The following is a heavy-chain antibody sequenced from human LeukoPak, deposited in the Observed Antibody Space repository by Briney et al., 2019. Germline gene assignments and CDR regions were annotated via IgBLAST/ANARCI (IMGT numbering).Heavy chain of an antibody. CDR3: ARSGDYGWYFDY. Sequence: SETLSLTCAVSGYSISSSNWWGWIRQPPGRGLEWIGYIYYSGSTYYNPSLKSRVTMSVDTSKNQFSLKLSSVTAVDTAVYYCARSGDYGWYFDYWGQGTLVTVSS. CDR2: IYYSGST. V-gene: IGHV4-28*01. J-gene: IGHJ4*02. CDR1: GYSISSSNW. D-gene: IGHD4-17*01.